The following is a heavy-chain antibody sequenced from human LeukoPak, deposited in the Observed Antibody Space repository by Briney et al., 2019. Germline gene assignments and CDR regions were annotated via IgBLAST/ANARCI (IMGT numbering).Heavy chain of an antibody. CDR1: GFTFSSYW. CDR3: AKDELDSSGWYFFDY. CDR2: ISWNSGSI. D-gene: IGHD6-19*01. V-gene: IGHV3-9*01. Sequence: PGGSLRLSCAASGFTFSSYWMHWVRQAPGKGLEWVSGISWNSGSIGYADSVKGRFTISRDNAKNSLYLQMNSLRAEDTALYYCAKDELDSSGWYFFDYWGQGTLVTVSS. J-gene: IGHJ4*02.